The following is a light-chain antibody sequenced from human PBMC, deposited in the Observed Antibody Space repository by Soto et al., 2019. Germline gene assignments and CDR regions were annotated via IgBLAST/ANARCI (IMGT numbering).Light chain of an antibody. V-gene: IGLV2-14*01. J-gene: IGLJ2*01. CDR1: SSDVGGYNY. Sequence: QSVLTQPASLSGSPGQSITISCTGASSDVGGYNYVSWYQQHPGKAPKLMIYDVSNRPSGVSNRFSGSKSGNTASLTISGLQAEDGADYYCSSYTSSSVVFGGGTQLTVL. CDR2: DVS. CDR3: SSYTSSSVV.